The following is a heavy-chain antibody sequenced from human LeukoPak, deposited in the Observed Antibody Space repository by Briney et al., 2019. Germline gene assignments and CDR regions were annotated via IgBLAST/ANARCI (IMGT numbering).Heavy chain of an antibody. Sequence: GGSLRLSCAASGFTFSTFWMSWVRQAPGKGLEWVANINQGGSEKYYVDSMKGRFTVSRDNAKNSLYLQMDSLRAEDTAVYYCVRVGTFVSDYWGRGTLVTVSS. CDR3: VRVGTFVSDY. D-gene: IGHD1-1*01. V-gene: IGHV3-7*01. J-gene: IGHJ4*02. CDR2: INQGGSEK. CDR1: GFTFSTFW.